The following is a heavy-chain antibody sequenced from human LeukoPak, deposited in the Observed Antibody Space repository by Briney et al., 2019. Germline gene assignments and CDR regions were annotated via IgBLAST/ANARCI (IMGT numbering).Heavy chain of an antibody. V-gene: IGHV1-69*04. CDR2: IIPILGIA. J-gene: IGHJ4*02. D-gene: IGHD2-2*01. CDR1: GGTFSSYA. Sequence: SVKVSCKASGGTFSSYAISWVRQAPGQGLEWMGRIIPILGIANYAQKFQGRVTITADESTSTAYMELSSLRSEDTAVYYCAREYPSGLFDYWGQGTLVTVSS. CDR3: AREYPSGLFDY.